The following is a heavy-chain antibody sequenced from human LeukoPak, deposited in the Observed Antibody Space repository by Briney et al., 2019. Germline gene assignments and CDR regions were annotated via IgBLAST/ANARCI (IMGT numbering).Heavy chain of an antibody. CDR2: ISRNGDNT. CDR3: AKCSDKYSNGWDDAFDI. Sequence: PGGSLRLSCAASGFTFNKFWMTWVRQAPGKGLEWVSSISRNGDNTFYAGTARGRFTISRDNSKSTLYLQMNRLRAEDTAIYYCAKCSDKYSNGWDDAFDIWGQGTTVTVSS. D-gene: IGHD6-19*01. CDR1: GFTFNKFW. J-gene: IGHJ3*02. V-gene: IGHV3-23*01.